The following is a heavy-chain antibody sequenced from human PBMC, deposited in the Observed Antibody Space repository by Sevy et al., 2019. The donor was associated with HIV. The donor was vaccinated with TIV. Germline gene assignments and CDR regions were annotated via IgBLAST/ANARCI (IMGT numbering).Heavy chain of an antibody. CDR1: GFTFDDYA. CDR2: ISWNSGSI. J-gene: IGHJ4*02. Sequence: GGSLRLSCAASGFTFDDYAMHWVRQAPGKGLEWVSGISWNSGSIGYAESVKGRFTISRDNAKNSLYLQMNSLRAEDTALYYCAKATYYYDSSGYYQFDYWGQGTLVTVSS. D-gene: IGHD3-22*01. V-gene: IGHV3-9*01. CDR3: AKATYYYDSSGYYQFDY.